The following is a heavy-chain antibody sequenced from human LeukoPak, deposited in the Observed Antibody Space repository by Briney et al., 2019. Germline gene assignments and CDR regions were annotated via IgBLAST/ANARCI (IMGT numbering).Heavy chain of an antibody. CDR3: ARLSDDSSGYYPAAFDY. V-gene: IGHV4-59*08. CDR1: GDSISNYY. Sequence: KPSETLSLTCTVSGDSISNYYWSWIRQPPGKGLEWIGYIYYSGSTNYNPSLKSRVTISVDTSKNQFSLKLSSVTAADTAVYYCARLSDDSSGYYPAAFDYWGQGTLVTVSS. CDR2: IYYSGST. D-gene: IGHD3-22*01. J-gene: IGHJ4*02.